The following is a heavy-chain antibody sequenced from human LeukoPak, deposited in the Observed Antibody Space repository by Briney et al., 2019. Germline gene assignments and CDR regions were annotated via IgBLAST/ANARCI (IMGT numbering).Heavy chain of an antibody. J-gene: IGHJ4*02. CDR3: ARGISTLDY. D-gene: IGHD2-15*01. Sequence: GLEWIGYIYYSGSTNYNPSLKSRVTISVDTSKNQFSLKLSSVTAADTAVYYCARGISTLDYWGQGTLVTVSS. CDR2: IYYSGST. V-gene: IGHV4-59*01.